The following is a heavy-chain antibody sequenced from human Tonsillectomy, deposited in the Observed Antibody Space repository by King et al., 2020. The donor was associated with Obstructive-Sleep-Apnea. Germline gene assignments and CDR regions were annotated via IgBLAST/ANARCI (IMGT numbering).Heavy chain of an antibody. Sequence: VQLVESGGGVVQPGRSLRLSCAASGFTFSSYGMHWVRQAPGKGLEWVAVISYDGSNKYYADSVKGRFTISRDNSKNTLYLQMNSLRAEDTAVYYCPKDIRSGYFDYWGQGTLVTVSS. J-gene: IGHJ4*02. V-gene: IGHV3-30*18. CDR2: ISYDGSNK. D-gene: IGHD3-22*01. CDR1: GFTFSSYG. CDR3: PKDIRSGYFDY.